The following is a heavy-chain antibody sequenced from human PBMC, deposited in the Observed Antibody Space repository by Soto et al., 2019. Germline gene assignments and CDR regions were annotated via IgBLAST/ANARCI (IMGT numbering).Heavy chain of an antibody. Sequence: VESGGGLVYPGGSLRLACVASGFRFSDHSMNWVRQAPGKGLQWISYISSNSDTTYYADSVKSRFTVSRDNAKNALFLQINRLRDDDAATYYCARLPKGSLVTAWGQGARVTVAS. CDR2: ISSNSDTT. J-gene: IGHJ4*02. CDR3: ARLPKGSLVTA. D-gene: IGHD2-21*02. CDR1: GFRFSDHS. V-gene: IGHV3-48*02.